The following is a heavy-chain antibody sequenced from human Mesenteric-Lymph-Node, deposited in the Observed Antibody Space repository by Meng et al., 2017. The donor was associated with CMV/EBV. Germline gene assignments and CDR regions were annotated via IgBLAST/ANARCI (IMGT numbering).Heavy chain of an antibody. J-gene: IGHJ6*02. CDR1: GYTFTSYY. V-gene: IGHV1-46*01. CDR2: INPSSGST. D-gene: IGHD2-15*01. Sequence: ASVKVSCKASGYTFTSYYMHWVRQAPGQGLEWMGMINPSSGSTDYAQKFQGRVTMTRDTSTSTVYMDLTSLSSEDTAVYYCARVDYDYYGMDVWGQGTTVTVSS. CDR3: ARVDYDYYGMDV.